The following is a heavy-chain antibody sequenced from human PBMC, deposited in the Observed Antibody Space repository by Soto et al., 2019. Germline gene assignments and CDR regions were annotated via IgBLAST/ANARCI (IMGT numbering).Heavy chain of an antibody. CDR2: IYHTGTT. CDR3: ARSPNIHSQTWFDP. J-gene: IGHJ5*02. D-gene: IGHD2-15*01. CDR1: GGSISPINW. V-gene: IGHV4-4*02. Sequence: QVQLQESGPGLVKPSGTLSLTCGVSGGSISPINWWSWVRQTPGKGLEWIGEIYHTGTTDYNPSLKSRVTISIDKSKNQFFLNLTSVTAADTALYSWARSPNIHSQTWFDPWGQGTWVTVSS.